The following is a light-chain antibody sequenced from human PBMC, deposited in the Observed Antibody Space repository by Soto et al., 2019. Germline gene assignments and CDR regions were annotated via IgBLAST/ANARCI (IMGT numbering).Light chain of an antibody. J-gene: IGLJ1*01. CDR2: DVS. CDR3: SSYTRIDTWV. Sequence: QSVLTQPASVSGSPGQSITITCTGNSSDVGGYNYVSWYQQHPGKAPKVLISDVSNRPSGISNRFSGSKSGNTASLTISGLQAEDDADYYCSSYTRIDTWVFGTGTKVTVL. CDR1: SSDVGGYNY. V-gene: IGLV2-14*03.